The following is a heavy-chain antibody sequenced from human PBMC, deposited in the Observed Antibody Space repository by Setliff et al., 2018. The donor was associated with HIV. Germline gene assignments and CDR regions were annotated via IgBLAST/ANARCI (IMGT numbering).Heavy chain of an antibody. CDR2: IRYDGSNK. CDR3: VSEIMVAFDY. CDR1: GFTFSSYG. V-gene: IGHV3-30*02. J-gene: IGHJ4*02. Sequence: GGSLRLSCVASGFTFSSYGMHWVRQAPGKGLEWVAFIRYDGSNKYYTDSVKGRCTIPRDNSKNTLYLQMNGLRVEDTAVYYCVSEIMVAFDYWGQGTLVTVSS. D-gene: IGHD3-10*01.